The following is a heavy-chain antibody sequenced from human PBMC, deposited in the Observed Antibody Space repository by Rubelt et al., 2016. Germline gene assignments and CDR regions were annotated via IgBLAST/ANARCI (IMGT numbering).Heavy chain of an antibody. Sequence: QLQLQESGPGLVKPSETLSLTCTVSGCSISSSSYYWGWIRQPPGKGLEWIGSIYYSDSTYYNPSLKSRVTISLDTSKNQFSLKLSSVTAADTAVYYCARAPEYLDPGTFDYWGQGTLVTVSS. CDR1: GCSISSSSYY. CDR3: ARAPEYLDPGTFDY. J-gene: IGHJ4*02. V-gene: IGHV4-39*07. CDR2: IYYSDST. D-gene: IGHD1-1*01.